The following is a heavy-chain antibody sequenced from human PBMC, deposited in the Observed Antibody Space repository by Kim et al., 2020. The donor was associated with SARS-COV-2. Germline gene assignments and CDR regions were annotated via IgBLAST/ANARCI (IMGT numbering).Heavy chain of an antibody. Sequence: SGKGRFTISRDNSKSTLYLQMNSLRAEDTALYYCAREAFPLLGIYYGMDVWGQGPTVTVSS. CDR3: AREAFPLLGIYYGMDV. J-gene: IGHJ6*02. V-gene: IGHV3-30*07. D-gene: IGHD3-10*01.